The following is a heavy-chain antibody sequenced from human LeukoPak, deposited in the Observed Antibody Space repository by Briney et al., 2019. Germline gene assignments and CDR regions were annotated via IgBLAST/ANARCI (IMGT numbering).Heavy chain of an antibody. Sequence: SETLSLTCAVSGGSISSTNGWSWVRQPPGKGLEWSGEIYRSGTTNYNPSLKSRVTISLDKSRNHFSLKLTSVTAADSAVYYCARRSPYSTGWSSYFDYWGQGALVTVSS. CDR1: GGSISSTNG. J-gene: IGHJ4*02. CDR3: ARRSPYSTGWSSYFDY. CDR2: IYRSGTT. V-gene: IGHV4-4*02. D-gene: IGHD6-19*01.